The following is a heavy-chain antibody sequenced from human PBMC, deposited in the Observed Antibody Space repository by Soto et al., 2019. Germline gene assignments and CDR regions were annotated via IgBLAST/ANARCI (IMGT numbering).Heavy chain of an antibody. CDR3: ASGSYYDY. J-gene: IGHJ4*02. D-gene: IGHD1-26*01. CDR2: ISYDGSNK. V-gene: IGHV3-30-3*01. Sequence: GGSLRLSCAASGFTFSSYAMHWVRQAPGKGLEWVAVISYDGSNKYYADSVKGRFTISRDNSKNTLYLQMNSLRAEDTAVYYCASGSYYDYWGQGTLVTSPQ. CDR1: GFTFSSYA.